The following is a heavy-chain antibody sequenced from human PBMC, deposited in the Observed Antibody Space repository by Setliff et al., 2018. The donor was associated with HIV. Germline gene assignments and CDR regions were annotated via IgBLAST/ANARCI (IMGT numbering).Heavy chain of an antibody. V-gene: IGHV4-39*01. J-gene: IGHJ3*02. Sequence: SETLSLTCTVSGGSIRSGSYYWSWIRQHPGKGLEWIGYIFYSGSTYYNPSLKSRVTISVDTSKNQFSLKLSSVTAADTAVYYCARHEPVPTDAFDIWGQGTMVTVSS. CDR3: ARHEPVPTDAFDI. CDR1: GGSIRSGSYY. CDR2: IFYSGST.